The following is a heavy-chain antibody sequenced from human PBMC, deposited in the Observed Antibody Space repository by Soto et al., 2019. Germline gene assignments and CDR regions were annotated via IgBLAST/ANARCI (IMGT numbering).Heavy chain of an antibody. J-gene: IGHJ6*02. CDR3: ARIPLHYGDYYYYGMDV. CDR1: GGSISSYY. D-gene: IGHD4-17*01. Sequence: SETLSLTCTVSGGSISSYYWSWIRQPPGKGLEWIGYIYYSGSTNYNPSLKSRVTISVDTSKNQFSLKLSSVTAADTAVYYCARIPLHYGDYYYYGMDVWGQGTTVTVSS. CDR2: IYYSGST. V-gene: IGHV4-59*01.